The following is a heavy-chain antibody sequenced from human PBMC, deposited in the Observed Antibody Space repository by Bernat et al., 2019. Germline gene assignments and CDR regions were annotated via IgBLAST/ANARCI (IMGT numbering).Heavy chain of an antibody. V-gene: IGHV3-74*01. CDR3: VRDPNRKLDY. CDR1: GFTFSGYW. CDR2: INIDGTTT. Sequence: EVQLAESGGGLVQPGGSLRLSCAASGFTFSGYWMDWVRQAPGKGPVWVSRINIDGTTTNYADSVKGRFTMSRENDKNTVYLQMNSMRAEDTAVYYCVRDPNRKLDYWGQGTQVTVSP. J-gene: IGHJ4*02. D-gene: IGHD1-1*01.